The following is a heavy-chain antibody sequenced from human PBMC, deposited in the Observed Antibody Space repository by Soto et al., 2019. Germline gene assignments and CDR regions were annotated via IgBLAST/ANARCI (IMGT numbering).Heavy chain of an antibody. CDR1: GFTVSSNY. CDR3: ARGILDSSGRTDY. Sequence: EVQLVESGGGLVQPGGSLRLSCAASGFTVSSNYMSWVRQAPGKGLEWVSGIYSGGSTYYADSVKGRLTISTHNSKNTLYRQMNSLRAEDTAVYYCARGILDSSGRTDYWGQGTLVTVSS. CDR2: IYSGGST. V-gene: IGHV3-53*04. D-gene: IGHD6-19*01. J-gene: IGHJ4*02.